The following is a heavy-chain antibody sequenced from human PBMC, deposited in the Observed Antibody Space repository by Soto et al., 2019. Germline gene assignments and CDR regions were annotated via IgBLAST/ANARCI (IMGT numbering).Heavy chain of an antibody. D-gene: IGHD5-12*01. CDR1: GGSFSSDTYF. CDR2: IHYNGRT. J-gene: IGHJ4*02. V-gene: IGHV4-39*01. Sequence: QLQLRESGPGLVKPSETLSLTCTVSGGSFSSDTYFWAWIRQPPGKGLEWIGNIHYNGRTYYSPSRKGRVTISADTSKNLYSLKLSSGTAADTAVYFCARYVRGYSGYERLLDSWGQGTLVPVSS. CDR3: ARYVRGYSGYERLLDS.